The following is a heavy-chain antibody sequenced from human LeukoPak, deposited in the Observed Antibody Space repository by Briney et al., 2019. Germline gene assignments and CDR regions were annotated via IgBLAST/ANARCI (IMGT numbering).Heavy chain of an antibody. V-gene: IGHV3-30*02. J-gene: IGHJ4*02. CDR2: IRYDGSNK. CDR3: AKDLVAVATHTPIDY. CDR1: GFTFDDYA. Sequence: GGSLRLSCAASGFTFDDYAMHWVRQAPGKGLEWVALIRYDGSNKYYADSVQGRFTISRDNSKNTVYLQMNSLRAEDTAVYYCAKDLVAVATHTPIDYWGQGTLVTVSS. D-gene: IGHD6-19*01.